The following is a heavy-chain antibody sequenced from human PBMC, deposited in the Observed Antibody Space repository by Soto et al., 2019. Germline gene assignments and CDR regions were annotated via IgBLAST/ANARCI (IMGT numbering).Heavy chain of an antibody. V-gene: IGHV3-21*01. CDR1: GFTFSSYS. CDR2: ISSSSSYI. D-gene: IGHD2-2*01. CDR3: ARESGYCSSTSCYGGVYNWFDP. Sequence: GGSLRLSCAASGFTFSSYSMNWVRQAPGKGLEWVSSISSSSSYIYYADSVKGRFTISRDNAKNSLYLQMNSLRAEDTAVYYCARESGYCSSTSCYGGVYNWFDPWGQGTLVTVSS. J-gene: IGHJ5*02.